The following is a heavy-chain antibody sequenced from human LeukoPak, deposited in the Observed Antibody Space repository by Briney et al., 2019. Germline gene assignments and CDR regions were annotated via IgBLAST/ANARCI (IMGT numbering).Heavy chain of an antibody. CDR1: GFTFSSYS. CDR3: ASRTLSIWADAFDI. D-gene: IGHD3-16*01. J-gene: IGHJ3*02. V-gene: IGHV3-48*01. CDR2: ISSSSSTI. Sequence: GGSLRLSCAASGFTFSSYSMNWVREAPGKGLEWVSYISSSSSTIYYADSVKGRFTISRDNAKNSLYLQMNSLRAEDTAVYYCASRTLSIWADAFDIWGQGTMVTVSS.